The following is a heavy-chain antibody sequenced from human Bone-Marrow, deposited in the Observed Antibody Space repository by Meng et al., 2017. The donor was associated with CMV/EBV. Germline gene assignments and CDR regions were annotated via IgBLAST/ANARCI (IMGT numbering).Heavy chain of an antibody. CDR2: INPDGSAT. CDR1: TFTFSSYW. D-gene: IGHD3-10*01. CDR3: ARGILNRYGYWFDP. V-gene: IGHV3-74*01. J-gene: IGHJ5*02. Sequence: GESLKISCAASTFTFSSYWMHWVRQAPGKGLVWVSRINPDGSATYYADSVKGRFTISRDNPKNMLHLQMDSLSAEDTAVYYCARGILNRYGYWFDPWGQGTLVTVSS.